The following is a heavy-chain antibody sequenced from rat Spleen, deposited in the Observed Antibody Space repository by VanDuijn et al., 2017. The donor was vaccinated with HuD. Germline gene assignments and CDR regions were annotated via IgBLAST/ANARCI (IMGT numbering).Heavy chain of an antibody. CDR1: GFTFNNYW. V-gene: IGHV5-31*01. Sequence: EVQLVESGGGLVQPGRSLKLSCVASGFTFNNYWMTWIRQAPGKGLEWVASITNTGGGTYYPDSVKGRFTISRDNAKSTIYLQMDSLRSEDTATYYCARQDYYSSYMSYFDYWGQGVMVTVSS. CDR2: ITNTGGGT. D-gene: IGHD1-2*01. CDR3: ARQDYYSSYMSYFDY. J-gene: IGHJ2*01.